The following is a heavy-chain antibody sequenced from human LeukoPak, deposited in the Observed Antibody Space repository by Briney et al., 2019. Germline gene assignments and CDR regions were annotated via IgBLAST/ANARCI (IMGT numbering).Heavy chain of an antibody. D-gene: IGHD1-26*01. CDR1: GFSFSSYG. J-gene: IGHJ4*02. Sequence: PGGSLRLSCAASGFSFSSYGMNWVRQAPGKGLEWVSYISSSGSTIYYADSVKGRFTISRDNAKNSLYLQMNSLRAEDTAVYYCARGVGASIMAYWGQGTLVTVSS. CDR3: ARGVGASIMAY. CDR2: ISSSGSTI. V-gene: IGHV3-48*04.